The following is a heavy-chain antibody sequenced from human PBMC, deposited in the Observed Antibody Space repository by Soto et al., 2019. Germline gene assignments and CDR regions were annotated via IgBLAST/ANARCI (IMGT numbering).Heavy chain of an antibody. CDR3: AKDLVEWLLRQRGDFGY. J-gene: IGHJ4*02. CDR1: GFTFSSYG. CDR2: ISYDGSNK. D-gene: IGHD3-3*01. V-gene: IGHV3-30*18. Sequence: QVQLVESGGGVVQPGRSLRLSCAASGFTFSSYGMHWVRQAPGKGLEWVAVISYDGSNKYYADSVKGRFTISRDNSKNTLYLQMNSLRAEDPAVYYCAKDLVEWLLRQRGDFGYLGQGTLVTVSS.